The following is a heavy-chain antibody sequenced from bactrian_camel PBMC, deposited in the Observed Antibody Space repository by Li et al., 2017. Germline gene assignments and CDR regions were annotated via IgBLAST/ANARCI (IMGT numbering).Heavy chain of an antibody. CDR2: ITTGTGNT. D-gene: IGHD6*01. CDR3: AAVRYGVTWYPLRRARLSI. CDR1: EHFYARNC. J-gene: IGHJ6*01. Sequence: HVQLVESGGGSVQAGGSLRLSCTASEHFYARNCMGWFRQAPGKEREGVATITTGTGNTDYADSVKGRFTISQDGAENTVYLQMNGLKPEDTAMYYCAAVRYGVTWYPLRRARLSILGPGDPGHRL. V-gene: IGHV3-3*01.